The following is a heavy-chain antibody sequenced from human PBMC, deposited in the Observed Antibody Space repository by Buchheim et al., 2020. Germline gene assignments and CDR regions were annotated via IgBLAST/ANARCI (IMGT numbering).Heavy chain of an antibody. D-gene: IGHD1-7*01. V-gene: IGHV1-2*02. CDR3: ARSRGGTTFGLGY. J-gene: IGHJ4*02. CDR2: INPNSGGT. CDR1: GYTFTGYY. Sequence: QVQLVQSGAEVKKPGASVKVSCKASGYTFTGYYMNWVRQAPGQGLEWMGWINPNSGGTNYEQKFQDRVTMTRDTSISTAYMELSRLRSDDTAVYYCARSRGGTTFGLGYWGQGTL.